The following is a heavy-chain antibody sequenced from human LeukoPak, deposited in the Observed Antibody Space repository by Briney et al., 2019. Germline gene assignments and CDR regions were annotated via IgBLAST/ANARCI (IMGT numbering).Heavy chain of an antibody. D-gene: IGHD6-13*01. J-gene: IGHJ4*02. V-gene: IGHV4-39*01. Sequence: SETLSLTCTVSAGAITRTSYFWGWIRQSPGKGLEWIGSIYYSGTTCYNPSLKSRVTISVDTSKNEFSLHLNSVTAADTAVYYCASLGPYSSTWYGDYWGQGIQVTVSS. CDR1: AGAITRTSYF. CDR2: IYYSGTT. CDR3: ASLGPYSSTWYGDY.